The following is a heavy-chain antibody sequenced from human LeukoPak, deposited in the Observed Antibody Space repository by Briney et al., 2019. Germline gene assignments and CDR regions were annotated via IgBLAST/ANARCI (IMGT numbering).Heavy chain of an antibody. CDR3: AKGYYDYVWGSYYFDY. Sequence: QPGGSLRLSCAASGFTFSSYAMSWVRQAPGKGLEWVSAISGSGGSTYYADSVKGRFTIFRDNSRDTLYLQMNSLRAEDTAVYYCAKGYYDYVWGSYYFDYWGQGTLVTVSS. J-gene: IGHJ4*02. D-gene: IGHD3-16*01. CDR1: GFTFSSYA. V-gene: IGHV3-23*01. CDR2: ISGSGGST.